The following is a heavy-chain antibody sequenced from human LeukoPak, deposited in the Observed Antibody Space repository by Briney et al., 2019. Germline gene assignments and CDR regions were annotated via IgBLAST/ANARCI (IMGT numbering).Heavy chain of an antibody. D-gene: IGHD3-10*01. CDR2: LYAGGST. V-gene: IGHV3-53*01. CDR3: ASGGLGARKYYSDPFHY. Sequence: GGSLRLSCAASGFSISNYNMNWVRQAPGKGLEWVSILYAGGSTYYADSVRGRFTISRDSSKNTVCLQMNSLRAEDTAVYYCASGGLGARKYYSDPFHYWGQGTLVTVSS. CDR1: GFSISNYN. J-gene: IGHJ4*02.